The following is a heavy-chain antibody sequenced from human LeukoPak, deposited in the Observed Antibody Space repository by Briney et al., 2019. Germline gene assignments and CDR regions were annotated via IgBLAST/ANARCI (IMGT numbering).Heavy chain of an antibody. CDR1: GFTFSSYG. V-gene: IGHV3-23*01. Sequence: QPGGSLRLSCAASGFTFSSYGMSWVRQAPGKGLQWVSTISGSGGNTYYVGSVKGRFTVSRDNSKNTLYLQMNSLRAEDTAVYFCAKSLYNPNPPFDYWGQGTLVTVSS. J-gene: IGHJ4*02. CDR3: AKSLYNPNPPFDY. CDR2: ISGSGGNT. D-gene: IGHD1-14*01.